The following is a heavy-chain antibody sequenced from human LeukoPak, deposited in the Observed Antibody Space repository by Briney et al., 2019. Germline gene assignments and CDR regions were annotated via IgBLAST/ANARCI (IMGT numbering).Heavy chain of an antibody. Sequence: ASVKVSCKASGYTFTGYSISWVRQAPGQGLEWMGWITPYNGNRNNAQKFQGRVTMTTDRSTNTAYTELRSLRSDDTAIYYCASDTNYYDSSGPFGHWGQGTLVTVSS. J-gene: IGHJ4*02. V-gene: IGHV1-18*01. CDR2: ITPYNGNR. CDR3: ASDTNYYDSSGPFGH. CDR1: GYTFTGYS. D-gene: IGHD3-22*01.